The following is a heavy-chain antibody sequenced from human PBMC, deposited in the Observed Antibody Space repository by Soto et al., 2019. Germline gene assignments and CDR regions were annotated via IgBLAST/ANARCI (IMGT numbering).Heavy chain of an antibody. J-gene: IGHJ6*02. D-gene: IGHD3-10*01. Sequence: GASVKVSCKASGGTFSSYAISWVRQAPGQGLEWMGGIIPIFGTANYAQKFQGRVTITADESTSTAYMELSSLRSEDTAVYYCARIYYYGSGSYPYYYGMGVWGQGTTVTVSS. CDR2: IIPIFGTA. CDR3: ARIYYYGSGSYPYYYGMGV. CDR1: GGTFSSYA. V-gene: IGHV1-69*13.